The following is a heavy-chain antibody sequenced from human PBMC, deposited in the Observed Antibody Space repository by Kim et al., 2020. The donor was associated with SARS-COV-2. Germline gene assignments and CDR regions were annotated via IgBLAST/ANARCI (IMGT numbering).Heavy chain of an antibody. V-gene: IGHV3-15*01. CDR3: TTANELLWFGEPRYDAFDI. Sequence: GGSLRLSCAASGFTFSNAWMSWVRQAPGKGLEWVGRIKSKTDGGTTDYAAPGKGRFTISRDDSKNTLYLQINSLKTEDTAVYYCTTANELLWFGEPRYDAFDIWGQGTMVTASS. CDR1: GFTFSNAW. J-gene: IGHJ3*02. D-gene: IGHD3-10*01. CDR2: IKSKTDGGTT.